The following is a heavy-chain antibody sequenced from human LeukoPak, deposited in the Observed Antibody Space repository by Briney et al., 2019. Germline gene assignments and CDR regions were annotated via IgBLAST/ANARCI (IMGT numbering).Heavy chain of an antibody. CDR3: ARDRGAVASYYYMDV. CDR2: INPNSGGT. J-gene: IGHJ6*03. Sequence: ASVKVSCKASGYTFTGYYMHWVRQAPGQGLEWMGWINPNSGGTNYAQKFQGKVTMTRDTSISTAYMELSRLRSDDTAVYYCARDRGAVASYYYMDVWGKGTTVTVSS. V-gene: IGHV1-2*02. CDR1: GYTFTGYY. D-gene: IGHD6-19*01.